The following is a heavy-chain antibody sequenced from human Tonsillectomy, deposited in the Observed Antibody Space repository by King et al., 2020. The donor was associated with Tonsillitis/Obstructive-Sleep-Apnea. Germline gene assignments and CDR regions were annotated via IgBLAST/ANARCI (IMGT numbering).Heavy chain of an antibody. D-gene: IGHD2-21*02. CDR1: GFTFTSSA. CDR3: AAGSDFSGLDP. V-gene: IGHV1-58*01. J-gene: IGHJ5*02. Sequence: QLVQSGPEVKKPGTSVKVSCMASGFTFTSSAVQWVRQARGQRLEWIAWIVVGSGNTNYAQKFQERVTITRDMSTSTAYMELSSLRSEDTAVYYCAAGSDFSGLDPWGQGTLVTVSS. CDR2: IVVGSGNT.